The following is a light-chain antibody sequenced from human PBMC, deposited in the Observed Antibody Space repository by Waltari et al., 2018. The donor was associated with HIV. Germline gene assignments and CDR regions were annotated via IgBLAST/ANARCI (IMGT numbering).Light chain of an antibody. V-gene: IGKV3-15*01. Sequence: EIVMTQSPATLSVSPGERVTLYCRASRSVNSNLAWYQQKPGQAPRLLIYGAFGRAAGIPARFSGGGSGTEFTLTISSLQSEDVAVYYCQQYENWPPITFGQGTRLEIK. CDR2: GAF. CDR1: RSVNSN. J-gene: IGKJ5*01. CDR3: QQYENWPPIT.